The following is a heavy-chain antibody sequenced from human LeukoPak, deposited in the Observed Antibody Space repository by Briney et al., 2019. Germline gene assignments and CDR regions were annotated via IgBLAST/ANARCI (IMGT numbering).Heavy chain of an antibody. Sequence: GGSLRLSCVASAFTFSNRGINWVRQAPGRGLECISYIGATGDSKFYADSVRGRFIVSRDNAKNSLYLQMDRLRVEDTAIYYCARAKGYCGSLMCPPDPWGRGTLVTVST. D-gene: IGHD2-15*01. J-gene: IGHJ2*01. CDR2: IGATGDSK. V-gene: IGHV3-48*03. CDR1: AFTFSNRG. CDR3: ARAKGYCGSLMCPPDP.